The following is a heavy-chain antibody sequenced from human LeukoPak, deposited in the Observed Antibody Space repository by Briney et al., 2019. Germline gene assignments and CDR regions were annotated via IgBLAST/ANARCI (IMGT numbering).Heavy chain of an antibody. CDR3: ARAPITYYYDSSGYYTGYLDY. D-gene: IGHD3-22*01. V-gene: IGHV1-69*05. Sequence: SVKVSCKASGGTFSSYAISWVRQAPGQGLEWMGGIIPIFGTANYAQKFQGRVTITTDESTSTAYMELSSLRSEDTAVYYCARAPITYYYDSSGYYTGYLDYWGQGTLVTVSS. CDR1: GGTFSSYA. J-gene: IGHJ4*02. CDR2: IIPIFGTA.